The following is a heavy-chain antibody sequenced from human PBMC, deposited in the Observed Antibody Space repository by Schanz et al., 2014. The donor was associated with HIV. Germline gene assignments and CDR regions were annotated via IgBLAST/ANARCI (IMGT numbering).Heavy chain of an antibody. V-gene: IGHV3-33*01. J-gene: IGHJ3*02. CDR3: ARSPDWAGTDAFDI. CDR2: IWYDGSYK. D-gene: IGHD6-19*01. CDR1: GFTFSNFA. Sequence: QVQLVESGGGVVQPGRSLRLSCAASGFTFSNFAMHWVRQAPGKGLEWAAVIWYDGSYKYYADSVKGRFTISRDNPTTPLYLQMNSLRAEDTAIYYCARSPDWAGTDAFDIWGQGTMVTVSP.